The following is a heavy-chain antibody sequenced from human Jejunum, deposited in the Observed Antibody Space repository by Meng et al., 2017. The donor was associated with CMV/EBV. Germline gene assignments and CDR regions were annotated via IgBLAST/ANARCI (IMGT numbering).Heavy chain of an antibody. D-gene: IGHD1-26*01. Sequence: SGASITSGDFYWTWIRQNPGKGLEWIGFIYFSGTTYYNPSLKSRITISLDTSKNQFSLKLSSVTAADTAVYYCARDIVGINYFDYWGQGIPVTVSS. J-gene: IGHJ4*02. CDR1: GASITSGDFY. CDR2: IYFSGTT. V-gene: IGHV4-31*02. CDR3: ARDIVGINYFDY.